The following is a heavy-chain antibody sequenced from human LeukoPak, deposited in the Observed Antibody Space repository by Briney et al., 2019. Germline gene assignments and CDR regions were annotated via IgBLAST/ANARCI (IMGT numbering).Heavy chain of an antibody. CDR1: GFTFSGYA. J-gene: IGHJ4*02. Sequence: GGSLRLSCSGSGFTFSGYAMHWVRQAPGKGLEYVSAISTNGDSTYYADSVKGRFTISRDNSKNTLHLQMNSLRAEDTAVYYCVKSLSSSWYILDYWGQGTLVTVSS. D-gene: IGHD6-13*01. V-gene: IGHV3-64D*06. CDR3: VKSLSSSWYILDY. CDR2: ISTNGDST.